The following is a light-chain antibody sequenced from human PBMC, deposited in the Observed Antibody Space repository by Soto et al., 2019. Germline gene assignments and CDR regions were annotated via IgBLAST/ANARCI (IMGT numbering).Light chain of an antibody. V-gene: IGKV3-11*01. CDR2: DVS. CDR3: QQRSSWPT. J-gene: IGKJ4*01. CDR1: QTVSSS. Sequence: EIVLTQSPATLSLSPGERATLSCRASQTVSSSLAWFQQKPGQAPRLLIYDVSVRATGIPARFSGSGSGTDFTLTISSLEPEDFAVYYCQQRSSWPTFGGGTKVDIK.